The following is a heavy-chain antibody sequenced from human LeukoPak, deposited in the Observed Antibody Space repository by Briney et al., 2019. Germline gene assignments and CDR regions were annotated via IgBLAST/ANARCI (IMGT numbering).Heavy chain of an antibody. CDR2: INGDGSTT. CDR3: AKGIRPRYGSGSSFDY. V-gene: IGHV3-74*01. Sequence: GGSMRLSCAPSGLSSRTFWMHWLRHVPGEGLVWVPRINGDGSTTTYADSVKGRVTISRDNARNTLYLQMNSLRAEDTAVYYCAKGIRPRYGSGSSFDYWGQGTLVTVSS. CDR1: GLSSRTFW. D-gene: IGHD3-10*01. J-gene: IGHJ4*02.